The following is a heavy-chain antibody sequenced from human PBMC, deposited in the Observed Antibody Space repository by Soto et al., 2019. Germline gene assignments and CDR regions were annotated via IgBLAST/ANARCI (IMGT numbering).Heavy chain of an antibody. CDR3: ARYGDYVPAFDI. CDR2: IYYSGST. Sequence: SETLSLTCTVSGGSISSYYWSWIRQPPGKGLEWIGYIYYSGSTNYNPSLRSRVTISVDTSKNQFSLKLSSVTAADTAVYYCARYGDYVPAFDIWGQGTMVTVSS. D-gene: IGHD4-17*01. V-gene: IGHV4-59*01. J-gene: IGHJ3*02. CDR1: GGSISSYY.